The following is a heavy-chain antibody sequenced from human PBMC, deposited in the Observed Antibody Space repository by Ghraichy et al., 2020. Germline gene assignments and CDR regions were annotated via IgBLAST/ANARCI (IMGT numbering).Heavy chain of an antibody. Sequence: GGSLRLSCAASGFTFSSYAMHWVRQAPGKGLEWVAVISYDGSNKYYADSVKGRFTISRDNSKNTLYLQMNSLRAEDTAVYYCATLIVVVIRNWAFDIWGQGTMVTVSS. D-gene: IGHD3-22*01. J-gene: IGHJ3*02. CDR3: ATLIVVVIRNWAFDI. CDR1: GFTFSSYA. V-gene: IGHV3-30*04. CDR2: ISYDGSNK.